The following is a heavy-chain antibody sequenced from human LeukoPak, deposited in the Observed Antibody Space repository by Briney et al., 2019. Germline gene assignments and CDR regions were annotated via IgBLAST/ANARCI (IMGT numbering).Heavy chain of an antibody. D-gene: IGHD6-13*01. Sequence: GGSLRLSCAASGFTFSSYWMSWVRQAPGKGLEWVANIKQDGSEEEYVDPLKGRFTISRDNAKNSLFLQMNTLGAEDTAVYYCARDPYSRTWSYGRDVWGEGTTVTVSS. CDR2: IKQDGSEE. CDR1: GFTFSSYW. CDR3: ARDPYSRTWSYGRDV. J-gene: IGHJ6*01. V-gene: IGHV3-7*03.